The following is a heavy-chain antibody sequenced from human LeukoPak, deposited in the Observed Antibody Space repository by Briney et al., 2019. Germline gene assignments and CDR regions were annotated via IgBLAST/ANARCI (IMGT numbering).Heavy chain of an antibody. CDR3: ARDRWLVRGYYYYGMDV. J-gene: IGHJ6*02. D-gene: IGHD6-19*01. CDR1: GFTVSSNY. V-gene: IGHV3-66*01. Sequence: GGSLRLSCAASGFTVSSNYMSWVRQAPGKGLEWVSVIYSGGSTYYADSVKGRFTISRDNSKDTLYLQMNSLRAEDTAVYYCARDRWLVRGYYYYGMDVWGQGTTVTVSS. CDR2: IYSGGST.